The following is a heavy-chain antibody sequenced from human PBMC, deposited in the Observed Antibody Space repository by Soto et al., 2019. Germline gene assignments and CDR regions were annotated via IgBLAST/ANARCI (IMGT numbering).Heavy chain of an antibody. V-gene: IGHV3-23*04. CDR3: GRGRGSYSFDY. Sequence: EVQLVESGGGLVQPGGSLRLSCAASGFTFSGYAMNWVRQAPGKGLEWVASISGSGTTTYYADSVKGRFTIARDNSKNTLYLQMHSLRAEDTAVYYCGRGRGSYSFDYWGQGTLITVSS. CDR2: ISGSGTTT. CDR1: GFTFSGYA. D-gene: IGHD3-16*01. J-gene: IGHJ4*02.